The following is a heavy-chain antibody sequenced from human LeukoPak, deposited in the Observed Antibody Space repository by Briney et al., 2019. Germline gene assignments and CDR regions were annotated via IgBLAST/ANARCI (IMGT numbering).Heavy chain of an antibody. D-gene: IGHD2-21*02. Sequence: SETLSLTCSVSGGSISGHYWGWIRQSPGKGLEMIGYIYYTGNAYYNPSLLKSRVTISLDRSKNQFSLRLTSMTVADTAVYYCARLTASGEFDCWGQGTLVTVSS. J-gene: IGHJ4*02. CDR1: GGSISGHY. CDR3: ARLTASGEFDC. V-gene: IGHV4-59*08. CDR2: IYYTGNA.